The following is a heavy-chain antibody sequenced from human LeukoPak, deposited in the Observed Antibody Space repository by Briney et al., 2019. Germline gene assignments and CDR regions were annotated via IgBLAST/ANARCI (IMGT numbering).Heavy chain of an antibody. V-gene: IGHV3-21*01. CDR1: GFTFSSYS. CDR3: ARDDYGGNDYFDY. J-gene: IGHJ4*02. D-gene: IGHD4-23*01. CDR2: ISGSSDYI. Sequence: GGSLRLSCAASGFTFSSYSINWLRQAPGKGLEWVSSISGSSDYIYYAASVKGRFTISRDNAKNSLYLQMNSLRAEDTAVYYCARDDYGGNDYFDYWGQGTLVTVSS.